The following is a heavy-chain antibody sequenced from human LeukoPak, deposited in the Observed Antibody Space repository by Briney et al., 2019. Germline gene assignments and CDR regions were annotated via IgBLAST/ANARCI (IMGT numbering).Heavy chain of an antibody. J-gene: IGHJ4*02. CDR3: AKGYSSGWYFAGFCDC. CDR1: GFTFSSCA. Sequence: PGGSLRLSCAASGFTFSSCAMNWVRQAPGKGLEWVSSISGSGGSTYYADSVKGQFTISRDNSKNTLYLQMNSLRAEDTAVYYCAKGYSSGWYFAGFCDCWGQGTLVTVSS. CDR2: ISGSGGST. V-gene: IGHV3-23*01. D-gene: IGHD6-19*01.